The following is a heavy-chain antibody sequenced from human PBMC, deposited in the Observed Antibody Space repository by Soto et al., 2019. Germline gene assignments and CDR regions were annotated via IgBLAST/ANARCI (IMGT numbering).Heavy chain of an antibody. V-gene: IGHV3-48*03. CDR2: ISSSGSTI. CDR1: GFTFSSYE. J-gene: IGHJ6*02. Sequence: EVQLVESGGGLVQPGGSLRLSCAASGFTFSSYEMNWVRQAPGKGLEWVSYISSSGSTIYYADSVKGRFTISRDNAKNSLYLQMNSLRAEDTAVYYCARDSLGLRFLRYYYYYGMDVWGQGTTVTVSS. CDR3: ARDSLGLRFLRYYYYYGMDV. D-gene: IGHD3-3*01.